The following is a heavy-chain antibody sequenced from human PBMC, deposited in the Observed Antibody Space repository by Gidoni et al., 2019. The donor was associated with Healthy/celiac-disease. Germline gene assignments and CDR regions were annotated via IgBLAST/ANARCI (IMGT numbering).Heavy chain of an antibody. J-gene: IGHJ6*02. CDR1: GYTFTSYG. D-gene: IGHD5-12*01. Sequence: VQLVQSGAEVKKPGASVKGSCKASGYTFTSYGISWVRQAPGQGLEWMGWSSAYNGNTHHAQKLQGRVTMTTDPSKSTAYMELMSLRSDDTAVYYCARAHSGYDQEYYYYYGMDVWGQGTTVTVSS. CDR3: ARAHSGYDQEYYYYYGMDV. V-gene: IGHV1-18*01. CDR2: SSAYNGNT.